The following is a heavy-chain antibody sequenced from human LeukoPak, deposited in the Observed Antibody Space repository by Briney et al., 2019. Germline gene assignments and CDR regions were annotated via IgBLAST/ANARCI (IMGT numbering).Heavy chain of an antibody. Sequence: SETLSLTCTVSGGSISSSSYYWGWIRQPPGKGLEWIGSIYYSGSTYYNPSLKSRVTISVDTSKNQFSLKLSSVTAADTAVYYCARVEGRQEYDILTGYYLDYWGQGTLVTVSS. V-gene: IGHV4-39*07. CDR3: ARVEGRQEYDILTGYYLDY. CDR1: GGSISSSSYY. CDR2: IYYSGST. J-gene: IGHJ4*02. D-gene: IGHD3-9*01.